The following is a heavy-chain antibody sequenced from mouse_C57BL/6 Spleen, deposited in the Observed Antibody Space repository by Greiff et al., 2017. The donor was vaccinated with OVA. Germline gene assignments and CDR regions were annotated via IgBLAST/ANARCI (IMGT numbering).Heavy chain of an antibody. V-gene: IGHV5-9-1*02. Sequence: DVKLVESGEGLVKPGGSLKLSCAASGFTFSSYAMSWVRQTPEKRLEWVAYISSGGDYIYYADTVKGRFTISRDNARNTLYLQMSSLKSEDTAMYYCTRSYYYGSSYKGYAMDYWGQGTSVTVSS. CDR3: TRSYYYGSSYKGYAMDY. D-gene: IGHD1-1*01. CDR2: ISSGGDYI. J-gene: IGHJ4*01. CDR1: GFTFSSYA.